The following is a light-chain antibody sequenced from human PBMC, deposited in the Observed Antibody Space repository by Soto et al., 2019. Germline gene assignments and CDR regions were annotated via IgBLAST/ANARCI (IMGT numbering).Light chain of an antibody. Sequence: EIVLTQSPGALSLSPGERASLSCRASQTVSNSYLAWFQQRPGQAPRLLIYGASSRATGIPDRFSGSGSGTDFTLTINRLESEDFAVYYCQQYGTSSFTFGPGTKVDIK. CDR2: GAS. V-gene: IGKV3-20*01. CDR1: QTVSNSY. CDR3: QQYGTSSFT. J-gene: IGKJ3*01.